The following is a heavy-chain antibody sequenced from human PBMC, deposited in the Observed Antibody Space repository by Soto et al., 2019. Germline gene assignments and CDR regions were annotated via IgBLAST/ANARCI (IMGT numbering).Heavy chain of an antibody. D-gene: IGHD2-15*01. V-gene: IGHV1-69*06. Sequence: QVQLVQSGAEVKKPGSSVKVSCRASGGTFSKFVVSWVRQAPGQGLEWMGGIIPLFGTTNYAQKFQGRVTITADTSTTTAYMELSSLRSDDTAVYYCASREGVAGPATYISPGYYFDCWGQGTLVTVSS. J-gene: IGHJ4*02. CDR1: GGTFSKFV. CDR3: ASREGVAGPATYISPGYYFDC. CDR2: IIPLFGTT.